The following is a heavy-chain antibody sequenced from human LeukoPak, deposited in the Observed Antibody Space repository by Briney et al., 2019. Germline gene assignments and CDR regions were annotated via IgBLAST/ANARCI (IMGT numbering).Heavy chain of an antibody. CDR2: ISNFGDII. D-gene: IGHD6-13*01. CDR3: AKDATPALGTVYMDV. Sequence: SCKASGYTFTSYYMHWVRQAPGKGLEWISHISNFGDIIHYADSVEGRFTISRDNDKNSIYLQMNSLRAEDTAVYYCAKDATPALGTVYMDVWGKGTTVTISS. V-gene: IGHV3-48*03. CDR1: GYTFTSYY. J-gene: IGHJ6*03.